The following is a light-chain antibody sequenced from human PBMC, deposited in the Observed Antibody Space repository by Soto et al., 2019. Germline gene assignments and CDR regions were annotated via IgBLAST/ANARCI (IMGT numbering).Light chain of an antibody. Sequence: QSALTQPASVSGSPGQSITISCTGTSSDVGTYNFVSWYQQHPGKAPKLMIYEVSSRPSGVSNRFSGSKSGNMASLTISGLQAEDEADYYCSSYSSTSTPWVFGGGTKLTVL. J-gene: IGLJ3*02. CDR3: SSYSSTSTPWV. V-gene: IGLV2-14*01. CDR1: SSDVGTYNF. CDR2: EVS.